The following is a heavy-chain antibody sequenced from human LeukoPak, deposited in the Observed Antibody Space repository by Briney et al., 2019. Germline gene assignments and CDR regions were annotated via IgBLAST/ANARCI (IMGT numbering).Heavy chain of an antibody. CDR3: ARDGNWNKAMDV. CDR2: MNPNSGNT. J-gene: IGHJ6*03. Sequence: GSSVKVSCKSSGYTFTSYDINWVRQATGQGLEWMGWMNPNSGNTGYAQKFQGRVTMTRNTSISTAYMELSRLRSDDTAVYYCARDGNWNKAMDVWGKVTTVTVSS. V-gene: IGHV1-8*01. D-gene: IGHD1/OR15-1a*01. CDR1: GYTFTSYD.